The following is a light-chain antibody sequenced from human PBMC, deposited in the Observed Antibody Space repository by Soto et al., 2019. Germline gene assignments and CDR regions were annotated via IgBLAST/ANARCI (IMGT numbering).Light chain of an antibody. J-gene: IGLJ2*01. CDR1: SSDVGGYKY. Sequence: QSVLTQPASVSGSPGQSITISCTGTSSDVGGYKYVSWYQQHPGKAPKLMIYEVSNRPSGVSNRFSGSKSGNTASLTISGLQPEDEADYYCSSYAGSSARVVFGGGTKLTVL. V-gene: IGLV2-14*01. CDR2: EVS. CDR3: SSYAGSSARVV.